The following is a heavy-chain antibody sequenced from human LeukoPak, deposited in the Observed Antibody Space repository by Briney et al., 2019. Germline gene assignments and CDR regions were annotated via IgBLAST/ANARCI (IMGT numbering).Heavy chain of an antibody. D-gene: IGHD2-2*01. J-gene: IGHJ6*02. CDR2: INPNSGGT. CDR3: AREYQLLPSNYYYYGMDV. CDR1: GYTFTGYY. V-gene: IGHV1-2*02. Sequence: ASVKVSCKASGYTFTGYYMHWVRQAPGQGLEWMGWINPNSGGTNYAQKFQGRVTMTRDTSISTAYMELSRLRSGDTAVYYCAREYQLLPSNYYYYGMDVWGQGTTVTVSS.